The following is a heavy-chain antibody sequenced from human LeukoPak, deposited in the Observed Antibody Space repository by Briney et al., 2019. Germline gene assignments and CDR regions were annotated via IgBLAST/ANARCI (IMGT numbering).Heavy chain of an antibody. J-gene: IGHJ4*02. D-gene: IGHD5-18*01. V-gene: IGHV3-30-3*01. CDR2: ISYDGSSK. CDR1: GFTFSSYA. Sequence: GRSLRLSCAASGFTFSSYAMHWVRQAPGKGLEWVAVISYDGSSKYYADSVKGRFTISRDNSKNTLYLQMNSLRAEDTAVYYCARDRCPPAWIQLWLSDLYCFDYWGQGTLVTVSS. CDR3: ARDRCPPAWIQLWLSDLYCFDY.